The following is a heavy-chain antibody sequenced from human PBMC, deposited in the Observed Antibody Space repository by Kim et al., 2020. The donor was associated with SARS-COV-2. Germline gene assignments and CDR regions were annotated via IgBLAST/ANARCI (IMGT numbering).Heavy chain of an antibody. J-gene: IGHJ4*02. V-gene: IGHV3-21*01. CDR3: ARDPLVLWFGEFL. D-gene: IGHD3-10*01. Sequence: GGSLRLSCAASGFTFSSYSMNWVRQAPGKGLEWVSSISSSSSYIYYADSVKGRFTISRDNAKNSLYLQMNSLRAEDTAVYYCARDPLVLWFGEFLWGQGTLVTVSS. CDR2: ISSSSSYI. CDR1: GFTFSSYS.